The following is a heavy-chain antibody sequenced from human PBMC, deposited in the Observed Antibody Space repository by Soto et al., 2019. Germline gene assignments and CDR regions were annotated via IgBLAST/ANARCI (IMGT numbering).Heavy chain of an antibody. Sequence: GGSLRLSCAASGFTFSSYAMHWVRQAPGKGLEWVAVISYDGSNKYYADSVKGRFTISRDNSKNTLYLQMNSLRAEDTAVYYCARVGRRAARPLRAKGPFDIWGQGTMVTVSS. CDR2: ISYDGSNK. D-gene: IGHD6-6*01. CDR3: ARVGRRAARPLRAKGPFDI. V-gene: IGHV3-30-3*01. CDR1: GFTFSSYA. J-gene: IGHJ3*02.